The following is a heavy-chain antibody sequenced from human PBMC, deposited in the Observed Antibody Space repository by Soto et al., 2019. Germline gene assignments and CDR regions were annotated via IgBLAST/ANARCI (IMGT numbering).Heavy chain of an antibody. Sequence: PGESLKISCKGSGYSFTSYWIGWVRQMPGKGLEWMGIIYPGDSDTRYSPSFQGQVTISADKSISTAYLQWSSLKASDTAMYYCARHPTPDYYYYYGMDVWGHGTTVTVS. J-gene: IGHJ6*02. V-gene: IGHV5-51*01. CDR1: GYSFTSYW. CDR2: IYPGDSDT. CDR3: ARHPTPDYYYYYGMDV. D-gene: IGHD2-15*01.